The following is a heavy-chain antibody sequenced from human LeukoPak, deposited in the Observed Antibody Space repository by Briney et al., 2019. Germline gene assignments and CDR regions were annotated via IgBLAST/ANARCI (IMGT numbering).Heavy chain of an antibody. D-gene: IGHD3-10*01. Sequence: SETLSLTCAVYGGSFSGYYWSWIRQPPGKGLEWIGEINHSGSTNYNPSLKSRVTISVDTSKNQFSLKLSSVTAADTAMYYCARTYYGDNWFDPWGQGTLVTVSS. CDR1: GGSFSGYY. CDR3: ARTYYGDNWFDP. J-gene: IGHJ5*02. CDR2: INHSGST. V-gene: IGHV4-34*01.